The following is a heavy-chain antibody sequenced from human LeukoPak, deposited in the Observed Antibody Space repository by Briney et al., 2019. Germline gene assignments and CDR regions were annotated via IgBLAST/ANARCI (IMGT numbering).Heavy chain of an antibody. CDR3: ARGSGWPEGGIDY. D-gene: IGHD6-19*01. Sequence: GSVKVSCKASGYTFTSYDINWVRPATGQGLEWMGWMNPNSGNTGYAQKFQGRVTITRNTSISTAYMELSSLRSEDTAVYYCARGSGWPEGGIDYWGQGTLVTVSS. CDR1: GYTFTSYD. V-gene: IGHV1-8*03. J-gene: IGHJ4*02. CDR2: MNPNSGNT.